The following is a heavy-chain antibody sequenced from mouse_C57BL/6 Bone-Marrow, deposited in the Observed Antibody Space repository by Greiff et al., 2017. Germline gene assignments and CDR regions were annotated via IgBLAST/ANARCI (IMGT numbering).Heavy chain of an antibody. V-gene: IGHV5-6*01. J-gene: IGHJ1*03. CDR3: ARLTTVVAPSRWYFDV. CDR2: ISSGGSYT. CDR1: GFTFSSYG. D-gene: IGHD1-1*01. Sequence: EVQLVESGGDLVKPGGSLKLSCAASGFTFSSYGMSWVRQTPDKRLEWVATISSGGSYTYYPDSVKGRFTISRDNAKNTLYLQMISLKSEKTAMYYCARLTTVVAPSRWYFDVWGTGTTVTVSS.